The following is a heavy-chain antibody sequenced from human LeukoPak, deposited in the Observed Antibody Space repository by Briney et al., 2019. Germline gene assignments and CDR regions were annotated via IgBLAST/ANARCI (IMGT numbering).Heavy chain of an antibody. V-gene: IGHV4-59*11. D-gene: IGHD4-17*01. CDR2: IHYSGGT. J-gene: IGHJ5*02. CDR1: GGSIRSQY. Sequence: PSETLSLTGTVSGGSIRSQYWSWIRQSPGKGLEWIGYIHYSGGTNYNPSLKSRVTISVDTSMNHFSLKLSSVTAADTAVYYCARENYGYFDPWGQGTLVTVSS. CDR3: ARENYGYFDP.